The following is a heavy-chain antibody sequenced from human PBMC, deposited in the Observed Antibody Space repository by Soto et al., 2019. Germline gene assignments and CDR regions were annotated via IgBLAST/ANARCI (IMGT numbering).Heavy chain of an antibody. J-gene: IGHJ6*02. V-gene: IGHV5-51*01. CDR2: IYPGDSDT. CDR1: GYSFTSYW. Sequence: PGESLKISCKGSGYSFTSYWIGWVRQMPGKGLEWMGIIYPGDSDTRYSPSFQGQAPISADKSISTAYLQCSSLKASDTAMYYCVRHGGDYGSGSTESAPSRGYYYYYYGMDVWGQGTTVTVSS. D-gene: IGHD3-10*01. CDR3: VRHGGDYGSGSTESAPSRGYYYYYYGMDV.